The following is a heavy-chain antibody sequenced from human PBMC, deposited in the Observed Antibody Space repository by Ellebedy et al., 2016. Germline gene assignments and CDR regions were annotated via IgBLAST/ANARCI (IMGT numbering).Heavy chain of an antibody. CDR3: ARHNSPAYSSGWYADF. CDR1: GYSFASYW. D-gene: IGHD6-19*01. CDR2: IFPCDSDT. Sequence: GESLKISCKGSGYSFASYWIGWVRQMPGKGLEWMGIIFPCDSDTKYSPSFQGQVTISADKSISTAYLQWSSLKASDTAIDYCARHNSPAYSSGWYADFWGQGTLVTVSS. J-gene: IGHJ4*02. V-gene: IGHV5-51*01.